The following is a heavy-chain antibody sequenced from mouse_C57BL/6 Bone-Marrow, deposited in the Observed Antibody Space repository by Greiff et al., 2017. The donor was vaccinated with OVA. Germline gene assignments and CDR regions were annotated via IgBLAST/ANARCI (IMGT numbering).Heavy chain of an antibody. CDR3: ARHEDFERGFAY. V-gene: IGHV1-62-2*01. J-gene: IGHJ3*01. CDR1: GYTFTEYT. Sequence: QVHVKQSGAELVKPGASVKLSCKASGYTFTEYTIHWVKQRSGQGLEWIGWFYPGSGSIKYNEKFKDKATLTADKSSSTVYMELSRLTSEDSAVYFCARHEDFERGFAYWGQGTLVTVSA. CDR2: FYPGSGSI.